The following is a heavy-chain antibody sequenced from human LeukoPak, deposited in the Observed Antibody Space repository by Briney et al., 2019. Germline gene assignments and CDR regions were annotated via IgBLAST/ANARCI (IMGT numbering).Heavy chain of an antibody. V-gene: IGHV3-20*04. CDR3: ARSGYDLGNYYYYYMDV. D-gene: IGHD5-12*01. CDR1: GFTFDDYG. J-gene: IGHJ6*03. Sequence: GGSLRLSCAASGFTFDDYGMSWVRQAPGKGLEWVSGINWNGGSTGYADSVKGRFTISRDNAKNSLYLQMNSLRAEDTAVYYCARSGYDLGNYYYYYMDVWGKGTTVTVSS. CDR2: INWNGGST.